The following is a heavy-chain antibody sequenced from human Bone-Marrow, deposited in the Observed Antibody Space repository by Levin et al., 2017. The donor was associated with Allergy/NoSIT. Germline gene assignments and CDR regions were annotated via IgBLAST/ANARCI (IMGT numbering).Heavy chain of an antibody. CDR1: GYTFIGYY. V-gene: IGHV1-2*02. CDR2: INPNSGVT. CDR3: ANTLVRSGDVFGV. J-gene: IGHJ3*01. D-gene: IGHD3-10*01. Sequence: ASVKVSCKASGYTFIGYYMHWIRQAPGQGPEWMGWINPNSGVTDSAQKFQGRVTMTRDTSISTAYMELRSLRSDDTAVYYCANTLVRSGDVFGVWGQGTMVTVSS.